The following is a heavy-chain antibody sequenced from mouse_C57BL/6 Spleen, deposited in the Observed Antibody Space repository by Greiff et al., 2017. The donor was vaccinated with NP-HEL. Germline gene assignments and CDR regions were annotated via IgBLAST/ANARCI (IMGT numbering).Heavy chain of an antibody. V-gene: IGHV1-26*01. CDR1: GYTFTDYY. Sequence: EVQLQQSGPELVKPGASVKISCKASGYTFTDYYMNWVKQSHGKSLEWIGDINPNNGGTSYNQKFKGKATLTVDKSSSTAYMELRSLTSEDSAVYYCAREDDYDEVLAYWGQGTLVTVSA. CDR2: INPNNGGT. D-gene: IGHD2-4*01. CDR3: AREDDYDEVLAY. J-gene: IGHJ3*01.